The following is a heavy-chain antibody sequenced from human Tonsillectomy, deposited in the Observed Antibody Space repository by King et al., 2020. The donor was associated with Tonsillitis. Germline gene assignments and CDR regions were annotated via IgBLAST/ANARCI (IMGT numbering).Heavy chain of an antibody. D-gene: IGHD2-15*01. Sequence: VQLVESGGGVVQPGRSLRLSCAASGFTFSSYGMHWVRQAPGKGLEWVAVISYDGSNKYYADSVKGRFTISRDNSKNTLYLQMNSLRAEDTAVYYCAKGIWQLPRYTLLNEAFDIWGQGTMVTVSS. CDR2: ISYDGSNK. V-gene: IGHV3-30*18. J-gene: IGHJ3*02. CDR3: AKGIWQLPRYTLLNEAFDI. CDR1: GFTFSSYG.